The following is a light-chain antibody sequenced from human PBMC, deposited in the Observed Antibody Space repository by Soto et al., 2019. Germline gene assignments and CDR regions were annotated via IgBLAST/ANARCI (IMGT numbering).Light chain of an antibody. CDR3: QRYDSVPRT. Sequence: DIRMTQSPPSLSASVGDKITITCRANQGINNFLAWYNQKPGEVPKLLMYDASTLQSGASSRFSGSGSGTVFTLTIDSLQPEDVGSYYCQRYDSVPRTFGQGTKVEVK. CDR2: DAS. J-gene: IGKJ1*01. V-gene: IGKV1-27*01. CDR1: QGINNF.